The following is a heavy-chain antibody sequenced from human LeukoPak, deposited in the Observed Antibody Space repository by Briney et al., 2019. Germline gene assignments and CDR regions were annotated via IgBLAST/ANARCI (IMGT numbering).Heavy chain of an antibody. CDR3: AGLYSGSYYYYYYMDV. Sequence: SETLSLTCTVSGGSISSYYWSWIRQPPGKGLEWIGYIYYSGSTNYNPSLKSRVTISVDTSKNQFSLELSSVTAADTAVYYCAGLYSGSYYYYYYMDVWGKGTTVTVSS. J-gene: IGHJ6*03. CDR2: IYYSGST. D-gene: IGHD1-26*01. V-gene: IGHV4-59*01. CDR1: GGSISSYY.